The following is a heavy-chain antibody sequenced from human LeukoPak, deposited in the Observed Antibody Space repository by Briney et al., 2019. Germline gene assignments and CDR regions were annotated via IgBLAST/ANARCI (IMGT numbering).Heavy chain of an antibody. Sequence: PGGSLRLSCGASGFILSNYWMTWVRHARGKGLVWVSRINSDGTITTYPDSAKRRFTISRDNAKNTLYLQMNSLRAEDTAVYYCAKGGGDYYYAMDVWGQGTTVTVSS. CDR3: AKGGGDYYYAMDV. J-gene: IGHJ6*02. D-gene: IGHD2-21*01. CDR1: GFILSNYW. CDR2: INSDGTIT. V-gene: IGHV3-74*03.